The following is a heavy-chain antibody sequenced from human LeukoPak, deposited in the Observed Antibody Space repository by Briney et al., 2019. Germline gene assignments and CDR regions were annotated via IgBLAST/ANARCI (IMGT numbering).Heavy chain of an antibody. Sequence: PSETLSLTCTVSGDSVSSGSNYWSWIRQPPGKGLEWIGSIYYSGSTYYNPSLKSRVTISVDTSKNQFSLKLSSVTAADTAVYYCARHIVVVPAAIDYWGQGTLVTVSS. CDR3: ARHIVVVPAAIDY. V-gene: IGHV4-39*01. CDR1: GDSVSSGSNY. D-gene: IGHD2-2*01. J-gene: IGHJ4*02. CDR2: IYYSGST.